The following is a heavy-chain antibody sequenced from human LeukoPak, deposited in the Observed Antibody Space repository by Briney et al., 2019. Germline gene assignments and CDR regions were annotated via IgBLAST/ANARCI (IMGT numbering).Heavy chain of an antibody. CDR2: IYTSGST. CDR1: GGSISSYY. CDR3: ARDYYDSSGYPLGNALDI. V-gene: IGHV4-4*07. J-gene: IGHJ3*02. D-gene: IGHD3-22*01. Sequence: SETLSLTCTVSGGSISSYYWSWIRQPAGKGLEWIGRIYTSGSTNYNPSLKSRVTMSVDTSKNQFSLKLSSVTAADTAVYYCARDYYDSSGYPLGNALDIWGQGTMVAVSS.